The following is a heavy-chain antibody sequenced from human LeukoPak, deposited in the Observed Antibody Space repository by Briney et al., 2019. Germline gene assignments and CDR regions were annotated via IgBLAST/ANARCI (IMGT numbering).Heavy chain of an antibody. D-gene: IGHD6-19*01. Sequence: GGSLRLSCAASGFTFSSYAMSWVRQAPGKGLEWVSAISGSGGSTYYADSVKGRFTISRDNSKNTLYLRMNSLRAEDTAVYYCAKDGLRGWAAVAGNLWGQGTLVTVSS. CDR2: ISGSGGST. CDR1: GFTFSSYA. CDR3: AKDGLRGWAAVAGNL. V-gene: IGHV3-23*01. J-gene: IGHJ5*02.